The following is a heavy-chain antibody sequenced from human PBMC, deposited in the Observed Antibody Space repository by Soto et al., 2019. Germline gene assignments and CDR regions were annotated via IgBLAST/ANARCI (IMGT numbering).Heavy chain of an antibody. V-gene: IGHV1-18*01. Sequence: SVKVSCKASGYTFSNFAMHWVRQAPGQRLEWMGWINAGNCNTKYAQKLQGRVTMTTDTSTSTAYMELRSLRSDDTAVYYCARESPPADYWGQGTLVTVSS. CDR3: ARESPPADY. J-gene: IGHJ4*02. CDR2: INAGNCNT. CDR1: GYTFSNFA.